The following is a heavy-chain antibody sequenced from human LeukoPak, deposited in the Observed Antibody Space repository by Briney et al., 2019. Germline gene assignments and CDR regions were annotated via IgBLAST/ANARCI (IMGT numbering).Heavy chain of an antibody. J-gene: IGHJ4*02. D-gene: IGHD6-19*01. CDR2: IYTSGST. Sequence: SETLSLTCVVSGGSISSSYWSWIRQPAGKGLEWIGRIYTSGSTNYNPSLESRVTISVDTSKTLFSLKLTSVTAADTAVYYCAGRIAVTGFDYWGQGTLVTVSS. V-gene: IGHV4-4*07. CDR3: AGRIAVTGFDY. CDR1: GGSISSSY.